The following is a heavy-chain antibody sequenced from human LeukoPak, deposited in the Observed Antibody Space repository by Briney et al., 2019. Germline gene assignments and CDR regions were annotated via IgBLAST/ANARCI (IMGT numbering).Heavy chain of an antibody. J-gene: IGHJ4*02. CDR1: GYTFSGYY. CDR3: ARVVVVPAVYFDH. V-gene: IGHV1-2*02. Sequence: ASVKVSCKASGYTFSGYYMHWVRQAPGQGLEWMGWINANSGGVHYAQKFQGRVTMTRDTSTSTAYMELSRLKSDDTDVYYCARVVVVPAVYFDHWGQGALVTVSS. CDR2: INANSGGV. D-gene: IGHD2-2*01.